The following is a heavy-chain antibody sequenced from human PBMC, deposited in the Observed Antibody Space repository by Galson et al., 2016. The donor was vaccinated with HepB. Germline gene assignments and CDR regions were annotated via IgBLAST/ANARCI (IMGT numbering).Heavy chain of an antibody. CDR1: GFTFSDYW. J-gene: IGHJ4*02. V-gene: IGHV3-7*01. CDR2: IRQDGGEK. Sequence: SLRLSCAASGFTFSDYWMSWVRQAPGKGLEWVANIRQDGGEKHYVDSVKGRFTISRDNAKNSLFLQMNSLRAEDTAVWYCERDPTAHELLLDYWGQGTLVTVSS. CDR3: ERDPTAHELLLDY. D-gene: IGHD1-26*01.